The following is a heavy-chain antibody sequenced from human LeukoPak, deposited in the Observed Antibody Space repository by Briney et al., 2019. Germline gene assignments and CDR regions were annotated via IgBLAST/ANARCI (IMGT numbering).Heavy chain of an antibody. D-gene: IGHD4-17*01. CDR1: GFTFSSYA. J-gene: IGHJ4*02. CDR3: AKAEGEIDYGEGGRDYFDY. V-gene: IGHV3-23*01. Sequence: GGSLRLSCAASGFTFSSYAMSWVRQAPGKGLEWVSAISGSGGSTYYADSVKGRFTISRDNSKNTLYLQMNSLRAEDTAVYYCAKAEGEIDYGEGGRDYFDYWGQGTLVTVSS. CDR2: ISGSGGST.